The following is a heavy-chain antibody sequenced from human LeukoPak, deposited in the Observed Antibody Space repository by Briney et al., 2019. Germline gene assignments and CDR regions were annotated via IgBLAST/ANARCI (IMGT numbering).Heavy chain of an antibody. V-gene: IGHV1-2*02. CDR2: INPNSGGT. J-gene: IGHJ4*02. D-gene: IGHD1-1*01. Sequence: ASVTVSFTASGYTFTVYYMHWVRQAPGQGLEWMGWINPNSGGTNYAQTFQVRVTMTRDTSISTTYMELSRLRSDDTAVYYCARASNWNPFDYWGQGTLVTGSS. CDR1: GYTFTVYY. CDR3: ARASNWNPFDY.